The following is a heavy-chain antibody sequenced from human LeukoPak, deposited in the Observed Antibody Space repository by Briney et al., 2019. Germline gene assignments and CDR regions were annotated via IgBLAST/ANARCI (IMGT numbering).Heavy chain of an antibody. Sequence: PGGSLRLSCAASGFTFSSYWMSWVRQAPGKGLEWVANIDQDGGERNYVDSVRGRFTISRDNAKNSLFLQMNSLRAEDTAVYYCARDNNEYYDVLTGYYGHYRYYYMDVWGKGTTVTVSS. V-gene: IGHV3-7*01. CDR3: ARDNNEYYDVLTGYYGHYRYYYMDV. D-gene: IGHD3-9*01. J-gene: IGHJ6*03. CDR1: GFTFSSYW. CDR2: IDQDGGER.